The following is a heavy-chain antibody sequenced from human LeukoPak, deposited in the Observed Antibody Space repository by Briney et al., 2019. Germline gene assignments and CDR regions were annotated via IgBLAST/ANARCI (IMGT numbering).Heavy chain of an antibody. D-gene: IGHD3-3*01. J-gene: IGHJ4*02. CDR3: ARGRYYLDS. V-gene: IGHV3-30*04. CDR1: GFTFSSYA. Sequence: GGSLRLSCAASGFTFSSYAMHWVRQAPGKGLEWVAVISYDGSNKYYADSVKGRFTISRDNSKNTLYLQMNSLRAEDTAVYYCARGRYYLDSWGQGTLVTVSS. CDR2: ISYDGSNK.